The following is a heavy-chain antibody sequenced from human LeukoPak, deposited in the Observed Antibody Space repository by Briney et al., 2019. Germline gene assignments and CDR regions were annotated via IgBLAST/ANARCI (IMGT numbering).Heavy chain of an antibody. D-gene: IGHD6-13*01. V-gene: IGHV3-30*18. CDR3: AKYIRVSQQLVPLGRKDAFDI. CDR1: GFTFSSYG. Sequence: GGSLRLSCAASGFTFSSYGMHWVRQAPGKGLEWVAVISYDGSNKYYADSVKGRFTISRDNSKNTLYLQMNSLRAEDTAVYYCAKYIRVSQQLVPLGRKDAFDIWGQGTMVTVSS. CDR2: ISYDGSNK. J-gene: IGHJ3*02.